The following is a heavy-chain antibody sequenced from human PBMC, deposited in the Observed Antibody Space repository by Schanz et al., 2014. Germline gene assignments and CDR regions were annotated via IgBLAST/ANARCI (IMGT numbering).Heavy chain of an antibody. CDR1: GYTFAVYY. D-gene: IGHD3-9*01. Sequence: QVQLVQSGAEVKKPGASVKVSCKASGYTFAVYYIHWVRQAPGQGLEWMGRINPNSGGTNYAQKFQGRVTMTRDTSISTAYMELRRLRSDDTAVYYCARDYYDILTGYPYDTFDIWGQGTMVTVSS. CDR2: INPNSGGT. J-gene: IGHJ3*02. V-gene: IGHV1-2*06. CDR3: ARDYYDILTGYPYDTFDI.